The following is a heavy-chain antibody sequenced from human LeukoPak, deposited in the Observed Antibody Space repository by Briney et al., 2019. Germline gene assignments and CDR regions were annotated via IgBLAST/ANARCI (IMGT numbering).Heavy chain of an antibody. CDR2: ISSSSSYI. V-gene: IGHV3-21*01. D-gene: IGHD3-9*01. Sequence: PGGSLRLSCAASGFTFSSYSMNWVRQAPGKGLEWVSSISSSSSYICYADSVKGRFAISRDNAKNSLYLQMNSLRAEDTAVYYCARDKTGPVFDYWGQGTLVTVSS. CDR1: GFTFSSYS. J-gene: IGHJ4*02. CDR3: ARDKTGPVFDY.